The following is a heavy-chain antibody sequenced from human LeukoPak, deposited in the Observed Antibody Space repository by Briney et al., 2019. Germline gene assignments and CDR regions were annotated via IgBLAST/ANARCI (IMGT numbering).Heavy chain of an antibody. CDR2: ISWNSGSI. CDR1: GFTFDDYA. V-gene: IGHV3-9*01. Sequence: GRSLRLSCAASGFTFDDYAMHWVRQAPGKGLEWVSGISWNSGSIGYADSVKGRFTISRDNAKSSLYLQMNSLRAEDTALYYCAKASAYDSSGYYFDYWGQGTLVTVSS. J-gene: IGHJ4*02. CDR3: AKASAYDSSGYYFDY. D-gene: IGHD3-22*01.